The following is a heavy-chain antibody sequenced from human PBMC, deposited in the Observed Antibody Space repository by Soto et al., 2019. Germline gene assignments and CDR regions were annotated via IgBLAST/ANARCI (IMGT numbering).Heavy chain of an antibody. CDR2: IYYSGST. Sequence: SETLSLTCTVSGGSISSYYWSWIRQPPGKGLEWIGYIYYSGSTNHNPSLKSRVTISVDTSKNQFSLKLSSVTAADTAVYYCAREITIFGVATYFDYWGQGTLVTVSS. V-gene: IGHV4-59*01. CDR3: AREITIFGVATYFDY. CDR1: GGSISSYY. D-gene: IGHD3-3*01. J-gene: IGHJ4*02.